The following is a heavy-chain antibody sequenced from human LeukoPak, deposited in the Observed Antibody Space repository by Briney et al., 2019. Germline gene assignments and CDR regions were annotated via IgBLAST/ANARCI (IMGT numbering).Heavy chain of an antibody. Sequence: ASVKVSCKASGYTFTSYGISWVRQAPGQGLEWMGWISAYNGNTNYAQKLQGRVTMTTDTSTSTAYMELRSLRSDDTAVYYCARDGHKYPSSSTIGFDPWGQGTLVTVSS. D-gene: IGHD3-9*01. CDR2: ISAYNGNT. V-gene: IGHV1-18*01. CDR1: GYTFTSYG. CDR3: ARDGHKYPSSSTIGFDP. J-gene: IGHJ5*02.